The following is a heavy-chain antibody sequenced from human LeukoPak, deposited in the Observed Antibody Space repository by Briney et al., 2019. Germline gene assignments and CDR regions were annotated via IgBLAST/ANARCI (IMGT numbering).Heavy chain of an antibody. CDR3: AREEVKSFDN. CDR1: GFPFSSYW. V-gene: IGHV3-7*03. Sequence: GGSLRLSCVAPGFPFSSYWMTWVRQAPGKGLEWVANIKQDGSKKSYVTSVRGRFTISRDNAKNSLYLQMNNLRVEDTAVYYCAREEVKSFDNWGQGTLVTVSS. CDR2: IKQDGSKK. J-gene: IGHJ4*02.